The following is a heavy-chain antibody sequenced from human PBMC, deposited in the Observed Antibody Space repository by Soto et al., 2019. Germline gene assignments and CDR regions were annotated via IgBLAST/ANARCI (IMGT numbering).Heavy chain of an antibody. CDR2: IVVGSGNT. D-gene: IGHD3-9*01. V-gene: IGHV1-58*01. J-gene: IGHJ6*02. Sequence: SVKVSYKASGFTFTTSAVQWVRQARGQRLEWIGWIVVGSGNTNNAQKFQERVTITRDKSTSTAYMELSSLRSEDTAIYYCAAGKTVLQYFDDYCVMDVWGQGTTVTVSS. CDR1: GFTFTTSA. CDR3: AAGKTVLQYFDDYCVMDV.